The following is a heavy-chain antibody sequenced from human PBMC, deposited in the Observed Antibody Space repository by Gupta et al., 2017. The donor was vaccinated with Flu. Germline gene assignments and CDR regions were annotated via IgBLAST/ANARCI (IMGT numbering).Heavy chain of an antibody. CDR2: ISSSSSYI. CDR3: ARERVILKDSSGYPTLGY. CDR1: GFTFSSYS. V-gene: IGHV3-21*01. D-gene: IGHD3-22*01. Sequence: EVQLVESGGGLVKPGGSLRLSCAASGFTFSSYSMNWVRQAPGKGLEWVSSISSSSSYIYYADSVKGRFTISRDNAKNSLYLQMNSLRAEDTAVYYCARERVILKDSSGYPTLGYWGQGTLVTGSS. J-gene: IGHJ4*02.